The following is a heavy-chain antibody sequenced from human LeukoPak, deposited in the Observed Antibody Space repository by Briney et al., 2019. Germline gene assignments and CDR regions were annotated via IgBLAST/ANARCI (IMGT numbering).Heavy chain of an antibody. CDR2: IYTSGST. CDR3: ARGGYYYLDV. J-gene: IGHJ6*03. V-gene: IGHV4-61*02. Sequence: PSQTLSLTCTVSGGSISSGSYYWSWIRQPAGKGLEWIGRIYTSGSTNYNPSLKSRVTISVDTSKNQFSLELSSVTAADTAVYYCARGGYYYLDVWGRGTTVTASS. CDR1: GGSISSGSYY.